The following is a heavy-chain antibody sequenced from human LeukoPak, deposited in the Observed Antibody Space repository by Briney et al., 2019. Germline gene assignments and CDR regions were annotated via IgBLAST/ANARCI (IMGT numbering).Heavy chain of an antibody. V-gene: IGHV3-21*01. CDR2: ISSSSSYI. CDR3: ASLVVLHGMDV. CDR1: GFTFSSYS. J-gene: IGHJ6*02. D-gene: IGHD2-15*01. Sequence: GGSLRLSCAASGFTFSSYSMNWVRQAPGKGLEWVSSISSSSSYIYYADSVKGRFTISRDNAENSLYLQMNSLRAEDTAVYYCASLVVLHGMDVWGQGTTVTVSS.